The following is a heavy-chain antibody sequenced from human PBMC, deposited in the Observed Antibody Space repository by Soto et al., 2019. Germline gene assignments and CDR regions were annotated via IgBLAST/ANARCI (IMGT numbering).Heavy chain of an antibody. CDR1: GGSMSPYY. J-gene: IGHJ4*02. D-gene: IGHD1-1*01. Sequence: QVQLQESGPGLAKPSETLSLTCTVSGGSMSPYYWSWIRQPPGEGLEWIAFIFHSGRTSYSPSLKSRLTISIDSSKRQFSLKLSSVTAADTAVYYGARHMDTDGSEAFDVWGQGILVTVSS. CDR3: ARHMDTDGSEAFDV. CDR2: IFHSGRT. V-gene: IGHV4-59*08.